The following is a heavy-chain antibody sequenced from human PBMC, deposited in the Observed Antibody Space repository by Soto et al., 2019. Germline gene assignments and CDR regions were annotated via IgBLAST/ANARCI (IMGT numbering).Heavy chain of an antibody. Sequence: ASVKVSCKASGGTFSSYAISWVRQAPGQGLEWMGGIIPIFGTANYAQKFQGRVTITADESTSTAYMELSSLRSEDTAVYYCARAGPPGLRLGELSFDYWGQGTLVTVSS. CDR1: GGTFSSYA. J-gene: IGHJ4*02. CDR2: IIPIFGTA. V-gene: IGHV1-69*13. CDR3: ARAGPPGLRLGELSFDY. D-gene: IGHD3-16*02.